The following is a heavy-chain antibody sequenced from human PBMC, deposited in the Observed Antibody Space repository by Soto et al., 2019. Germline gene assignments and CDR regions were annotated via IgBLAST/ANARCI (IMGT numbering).Heavy chain of an antibody. CDR1: AFTFRSYG. CDR2: ISYDGSNT. V-gene: IGHV3-30*18. CDR3: AKCLRMGRIYSSGLNYYYYYGMDV. J-gene: IGHJ6*02. D-gene: IGHD6-19*01. Sequence: PWGSLRLSCASSAFTFRSYGMHWVRQAPGKGLAWVAFISYDGSNTYYGDSVRGRFTISRDNSKNTLYLQMNSLRAEDTAVYYCAKCLRMGRIYSSGLNYYYYYGMDVWGQGTTVTVSS.